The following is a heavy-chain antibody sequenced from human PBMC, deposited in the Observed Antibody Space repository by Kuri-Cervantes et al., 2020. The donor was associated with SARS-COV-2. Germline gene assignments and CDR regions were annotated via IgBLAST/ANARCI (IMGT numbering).Heavy chain of an antibody. CDR1: GFTFSSYA. CDR2: ISGSGGST. V-gene: IGHV3-23*01. D-gene: IGHD6-13*01. Sequence: GGSLRLSCAASGFTFSSYAMSWVRQAPGKGLEWVSAISGSGGSTYYADSVKGRFTISRDNSKNTLYLQMNSLRAEDTAVYYCARDTVPSIAAAGKYYYYGMDVWGQGTTVTVSS. CDR3: ARDTVPSIAAAGKYYYYGMDV. J-gene: IGHJ6*02.